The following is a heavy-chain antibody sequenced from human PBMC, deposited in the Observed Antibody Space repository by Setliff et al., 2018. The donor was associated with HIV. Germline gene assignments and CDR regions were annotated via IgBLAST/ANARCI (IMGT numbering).Heavy chain of an antibody. D-gene: IGHD1-1*01. J-gene: IGHJ3*02. CDR1: VDTFRSHA. CDR2: INTNTGNP. Sequence: GASVKVSCKASVDTFRSHAIGWVRQAPGRGLEWMGWINTNTGNPTYAQGFTGRFVFSLDTSVSTAYLQISSLKAEDTAVYYCARDLEGAFDIWGQGTMVTVSS. CDR3: ARDLEGAFDI. V-gene: IGHV7-4-1*02.